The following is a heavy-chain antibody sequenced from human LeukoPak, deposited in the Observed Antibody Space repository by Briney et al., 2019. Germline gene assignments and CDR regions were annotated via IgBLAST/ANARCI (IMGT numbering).Heavy chain of an antibody. CDR2: INPGTDKT. V-gene: IGHV1-3*01. D-gene: IGHD5-12*01. Sequence: ASVKISCKASGYTFTGHTLHWVRQAPGQRLEWMGWINPGTDKTRYSQKFQDRVTITRDTSASTAYMELSSLRSEDTALYYCAREGGAWILWGQRTLVTVSS. J-gene: IGHJ4*02. CDR3: AREGGAWIL. CDR1: GYTFTGHT.